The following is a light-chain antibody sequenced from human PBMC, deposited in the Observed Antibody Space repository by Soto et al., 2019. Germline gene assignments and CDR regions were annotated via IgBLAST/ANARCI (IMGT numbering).Light chain of an antibody. V-gene: IGKV3D-20*02. Sequence: EIVLTQSPGTLSLSPGERATLSCRASQSVSSSYLAWYQQKPGQAPRLLIYDASDRATGIPARFSGSGSGTDFTLSISSLEPEDFAVYYCQQHFNGPITFGQGTRLEIK. CDR1: QSVSSSY. CDR3: QQHFNGPIT. J-gene: IGKJ5*01. CDR2: DAS.